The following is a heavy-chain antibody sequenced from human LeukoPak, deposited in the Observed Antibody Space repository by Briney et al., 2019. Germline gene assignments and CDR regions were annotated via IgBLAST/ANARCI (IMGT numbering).Heavy chain of an antibody. J-gene: IGHJ6*02. D-gene: IGHD1-26*01. Sequence: SETLSLTCAVYGGSFSGYYWSWIRQPPGKGLEWIGEIYHSGSTNYNPSLKSRVTISVDKSKNQFSLKLSSVTAADTAVYYCARTSGYNYYYGMDVWGQGTTVTVSS. V-gene: IGHV4-34*01. CDR2: IYHSGST. CDR1: GGSFSGYY. CDR3: ARTSGYNYYYGMDV.